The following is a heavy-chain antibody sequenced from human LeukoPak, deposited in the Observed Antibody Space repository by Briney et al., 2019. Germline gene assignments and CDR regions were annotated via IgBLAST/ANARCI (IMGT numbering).Heavy chain of an antibody. J-gene: IGHJ4*02. D-gene: IGHD2-21*01. CDR1: GFTFSRYA. CDR2: INTDSSDI. V-gene: IGHV3-21*05. CDR3: ARDTFHPGLIDS. Sequence: PGGSLRLSCAASGFTFSRYAMNWVRQAPGNGLKWGSYINTDSSDIHYADSVKGRFTISRDNARNTLYLQLSSLRAEDSAVYYCARDTFHPGLIDSWGQGTLVTVSS.